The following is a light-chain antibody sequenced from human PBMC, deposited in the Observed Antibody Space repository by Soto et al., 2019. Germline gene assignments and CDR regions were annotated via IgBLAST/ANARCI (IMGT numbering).Light chain of an antibody. J-gene: IGKJ1*01. V-gene: IGKV3-20*01. CDR3: QQYGSSPPRT. CDR1: QSVSSSY. Sequence: EIVLTQSPGTLSLSPGERATLSCRASQSVSSSYLAWYQQKPGQAPRLLIYGASSRATGIPDRFSGSGSGTDFTLTISRLEPEDFAVYSCQQYGSSPPRTFGQGTKVEIK. CDR2: GAS.